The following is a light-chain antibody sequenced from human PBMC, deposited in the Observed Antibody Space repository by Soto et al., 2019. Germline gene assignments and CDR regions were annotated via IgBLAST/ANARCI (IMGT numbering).Light chain of an antibody. CDR2: SNN. Sequence: LTQPPSASGTPGQRVFISCSGSSSNIGGTNYAYWYQQLPGAAPKLLMHSNNLRPSGVPERISGSKSGTSASLAISGLRSEDEAVYYCASWDDRLGAVIFGGGTKVTVL. CDR3: ASWDDRLGAVI. V-gene: IGLV1-47*02. J-gene: IGLJ2*01. CDR1: SSNIGGTNY.